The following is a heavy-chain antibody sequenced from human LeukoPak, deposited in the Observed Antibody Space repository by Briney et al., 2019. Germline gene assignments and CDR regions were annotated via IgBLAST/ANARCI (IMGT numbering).Heavy chain of an antibody. J-gene: IGHJ4*02. CDR3: ARAGDGDFDY. D-gene: IGHD5-24*01. CDR2: INGDGSSP. CDR1: GFIFSQFW. Sequence: PGGSLRLSCAGSGFIFSQFWMQWVRQVPGKGLVWVSRINGDGSSPSYADSVKGRFTITRDNAKNTVYLQMNSLRAEDTAVYYCARAGDGDFDYWGQGTLVTVSS. V-gene: IGHV3-74*01.